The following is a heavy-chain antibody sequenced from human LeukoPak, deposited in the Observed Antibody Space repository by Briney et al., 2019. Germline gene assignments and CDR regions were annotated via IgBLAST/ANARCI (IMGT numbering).Heavy chain of an antibody. Sequence: GGSLRLSCAASGFSFDNYGMHWVRQAPGKGLEWVAVISYDGSNKYYADSAKGRFTISRDNSKNTLYLQMNSLRAEDTAVYYCAKDYGDYFITYFDYWGQGTLVTVSS. CDR1: GFSFDNYG. CDR3: AKDYGDYFITYFDY. V-gene: IGHV3-30*18. D-gene: IGHD4-17*01. J-gene: IGHJ4*02. CDR2: ISYDGSNK.